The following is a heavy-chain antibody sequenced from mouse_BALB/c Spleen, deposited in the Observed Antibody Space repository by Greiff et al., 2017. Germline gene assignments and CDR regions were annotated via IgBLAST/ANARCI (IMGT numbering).Heavy chain of an antibody. Sequence: EVQLQQSGAELVKPGASVKLSCTASGFNIKDTYMHWVKQRPEQGLEWIGRIDPANGNTKYDPKFQGKATITADTSSNTAYLQLSSLTSEDTAVYYCARMGRYDAMDYWGQGTSVTVSS. CDR1: GFNIKDTY. V-gene: IGHV14-3*02. CDR3: ARMGRYDAMDY. CDR2: IDPANGNT. J-gene: IGHJ4*01.